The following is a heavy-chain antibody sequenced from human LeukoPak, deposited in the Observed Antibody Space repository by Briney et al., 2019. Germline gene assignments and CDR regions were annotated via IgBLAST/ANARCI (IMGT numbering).Heavy chain of an antibody. CDR1: GFTFSSYA. CDR2: ISGSGGST. J-gene: IGHJ4*02. CDR3: AKGHNSRPIAVAGSNFDY. V-gene: IGHV3-23*01. D-gene: IGHD6-19*01. Sequence: GGSLRLSCAASGFTFSSYAMSWVRQAPGKGLEWVSAISGSGGSTYYADPVKGRFTISRDNSKNTLYLQMNSLRAEDTAVYYCAKGHNSRPIAVAGSNFDYWGQGTLVTVS.